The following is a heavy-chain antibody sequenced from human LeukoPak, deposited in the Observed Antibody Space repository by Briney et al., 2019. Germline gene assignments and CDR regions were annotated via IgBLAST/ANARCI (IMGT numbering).Heavy chain of an antibody. V-gene: IGHV4-31*03. CDR1: GGSSTSDAYY. Sequence: SETLSLTCTVSGGSSTSDAYYWSWIRQHPGKGLEWIGYIYYSGTSYYNPSLKSRVTISVDTSKNQFSLKLSSVTAADTAVYYCARDRGLYCSGGSCYGAFDIWGQGTMVTVSS. CDR2: IYYSGTS. CDR3: ARDRGLYCSGGSCYGAFDI. D-gene: IGHD2-15*01. J-gene: IGHJ3*02.